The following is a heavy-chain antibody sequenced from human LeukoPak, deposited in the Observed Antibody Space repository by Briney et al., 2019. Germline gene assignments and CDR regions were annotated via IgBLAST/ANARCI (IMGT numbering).Heavy chain of an antibody. CDR2: ISTSSSSI. V-gene: IGHV3-48*02. CDR3: ARDRVLPGYIDS. Sequence: GGSLRLSCLASGFTFLSYSMNSVRQAPGKGLEWVSYISTSSSSIYYADSVEGRFTISRDNAKNSLYLQMDSLRDEDTAMYNSARDRVLPGYIDSWGQGTLVTVSA. J-gene: IGHJ4*02. CDR1: GFTFLSYS. D-gene: IGHD2-15*01.